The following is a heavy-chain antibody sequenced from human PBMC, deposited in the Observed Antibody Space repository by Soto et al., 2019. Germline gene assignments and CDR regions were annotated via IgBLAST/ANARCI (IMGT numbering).Heavy chain of an antibody. V-gene: IGHV3-74*01. CDR2: VDSDGRGT. CDR1: GITFTNYW. CDR3: GTVFEH. J-gene: IGHJ4*02. Sequence: EVQLVESGGGSVQPGGSLRLSCVASGITFTNYWMHWVRPVPGKGLVWVARVDSDGRGTSYADFVKGRFTISRDNAKNTLYLQMNSLRVEDTAMYYCGTVFEHWGQGIPVTVSS.